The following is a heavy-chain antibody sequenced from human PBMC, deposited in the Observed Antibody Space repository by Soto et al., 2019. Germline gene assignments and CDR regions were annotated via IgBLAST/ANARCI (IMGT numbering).Heavy chain of an antibody. V-gene: IGHV4-39*01. CDR3: ARRKGYSYGYPYYYYGMDV. J-gene: IGHJ6*02. Sequence: PSETLSLTCTVYGGSISSSSYYWGWIRQPPGKGLEWIGSIYYSGSTYYNPSLKSRVTISVDTSKNQFSLKLSSVTAADTAVYYCARRKGYSYGYPYYYYGMDVWGQGTTVTVSS. CDR1: GGSISSSSYY. CDR2: IYYSGST. D-gene: IGHD5-18*01.